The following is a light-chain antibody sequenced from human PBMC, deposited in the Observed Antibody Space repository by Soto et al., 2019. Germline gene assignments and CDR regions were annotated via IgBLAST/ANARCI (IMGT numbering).Light chain of an antibody. CDR3: SSYTSTRTYG. V-gene: IGLV2-14*03. Sequence: QSALTQPASVSGSPGQSISISCPGTSSDVGGYNYFSWYQQHPGKAPKLMIYDVNYRPSGVSTRFSGSKSGNTASLTISGLQADDEADYSCSSYTSTRTYGFGAGTNVTVL. CDR2: DVN. J-gene: IGLJ1*01. CDR1: SSDVGGYNY.